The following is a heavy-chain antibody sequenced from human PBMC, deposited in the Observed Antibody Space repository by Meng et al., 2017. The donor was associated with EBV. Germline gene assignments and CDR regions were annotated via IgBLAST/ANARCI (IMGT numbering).Heavy chain of an antibody. CDR1: GGTFRSDA. CDR2: LIPMSGAP. J-gene: IGHJ4*02. D-gene: IGHD3-10*01. V-gene: IGHV1-69*01. Sequence: VPLQLSGAGVKRPGSSVKVSCRTSGGTFRSDAVSWVRRSPGQGLEWMGGLIPMSGAPHYAQKFQDRVTIIADESTSTHSMELNNLRFEDTAMYYCASESGRGFTPDYWGQGTLVTVSS. CDR3: ASESGRGFTPDY.